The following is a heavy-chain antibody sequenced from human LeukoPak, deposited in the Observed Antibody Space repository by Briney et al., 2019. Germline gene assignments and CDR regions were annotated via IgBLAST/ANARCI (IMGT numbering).Heavy chain of an antibody. J-gene: IGHJ4*02. CDR3: AKGLGTGSVLARPLHY. V-gene: IGHV3-30*18. D-gene: IGHD3-10*01. Sequence: GGSLRLSCAASGFPFSTYDMHWVRQAPDKGLQWVAVISSDGYRTDYPDSVRGRFTISRDNFKNTVDLQMISVTAEDTATYFCAKGLGTGSVLARPLHYWGQGTLVTVSS. CDR1: GFPFSTYD. CDR2: ISSDGYRT.